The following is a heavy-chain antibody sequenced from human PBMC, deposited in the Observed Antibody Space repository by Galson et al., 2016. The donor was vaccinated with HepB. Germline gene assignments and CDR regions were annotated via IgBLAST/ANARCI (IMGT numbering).Heavy chain of an antibody. V-gene: IGHV3-23*01. Sequence: SLRLSCAASGFTFRSYAMNWVRQSPGKGXXXVSXXXHXXYNTXXXDSVEGRXXISRDNXKNTLSLXMNSLXAEDXAIYYCASGDSASFWRYYVDHWGQGTVVTVSS. D-gene: IGHD1-26*01. CDR2: XXHXXYNT. CDR3: ASGDSASFWRYYVDH. CDR1: GFTFRSYA. J-gene: IGHJ4*02.